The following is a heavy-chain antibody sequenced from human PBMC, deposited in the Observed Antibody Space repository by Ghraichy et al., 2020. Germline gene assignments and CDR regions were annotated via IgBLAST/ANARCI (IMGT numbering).Heavy chain of an antibody. J-gene: IGHJ4*02. CDR3: ARGLRSYPGLFDY. CDR1: GGSVSSGSYY. CDR2: IYYSGST. V-gene: IGHV4-61*01. D-gene: IGHD5/OR15-5a*01. Sequence: SETLSLTCTVSGGSVSSGSYYWSWIRQPPGKGLEWIGYIYYSGSTNYNPSLKSRVTISVDTSKNQFSLKLSSVTAADTAVYYCARGLRSYPGLFDYWGQGTLVTVSS.